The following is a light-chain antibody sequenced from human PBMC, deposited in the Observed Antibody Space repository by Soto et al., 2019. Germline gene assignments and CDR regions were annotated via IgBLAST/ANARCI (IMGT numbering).Light chain of an antibody. CDR1: QSVSSY. Sequence: EIVLTQSPATLSLSPGERATLSCRASQSVSSYLAWYQQKQGQAPRLLIYDASNKATGIPARFSGSGSGTDFTLTISSLEPEDFAVYYCQQRSNWPQLTFGGGTKVEIK. V-gene: IGKV3-11*01. CDR2: DAS. J-gene: IGKJ4*01. CDR3: QQRSNWPQLT.